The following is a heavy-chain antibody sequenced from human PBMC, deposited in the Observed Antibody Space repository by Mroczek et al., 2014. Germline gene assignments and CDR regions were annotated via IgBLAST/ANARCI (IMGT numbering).Heavy chain of an antibody. Sequence: QVQLVQSGPGLVKPSQTLSLTCTVSGGSISSGSYYWSWIRQPAGKGLEWIGRIYTSGSTNYNPSLKGRVTMSVDTSKNQFSLKLSSVTAADTAVYYCAREYYDSSGYYRFVDYWGPGNPGHRLL. J-gene: IGHJ4*02. V-gene: IGHV4-61*02. CDR2: IYTSGST. D-gene: IGHD3-22*01. CDR1: GGSISSGSYY. CDR3: AREYYDSSGYYRFVDY.